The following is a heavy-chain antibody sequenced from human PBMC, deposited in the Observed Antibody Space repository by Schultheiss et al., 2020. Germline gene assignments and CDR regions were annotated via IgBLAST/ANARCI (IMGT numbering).Heavy chain of an antibody. CDR2: IIPIFGTA. J-gene: IGHJ2*01. V-gene: IGHV1-69*13. CDR1: GGTFSSYA. CDR3: ATGLRESYGYIGNWYFDL. Sequence: SVKVSCKASGGTFSSYAISWVRQAPGQGLEWMGGIIPIFGTANYAQKFQGRVTITADESTSTAYMELSSLRSEDTAVYYCATGLRESYGYIGNWYFDLWGRGTLVNVSS. D-gene: IGHD5-18*01.